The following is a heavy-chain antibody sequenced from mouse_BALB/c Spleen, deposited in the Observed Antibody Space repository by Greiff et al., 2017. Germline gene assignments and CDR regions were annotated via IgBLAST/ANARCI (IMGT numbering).Heavy chain of an antibody. Sequence: EVKLMESGAELVKPGASVKLSCTASGFNIKDTYMHWVKQRPEQGLEWIGRIDPANGNTKYDPKFQGKATITADTSSNTAYLQLSSLTSEDTAVYYCARRGGYPMDYWGQGTSVTVSS. J-gene: IGHJ4*01. CDR1: GFNIKDTY. V-gene: IGHV14-3*02. CDR3: ARRGGYPMDY. CDR2: IDPANGNT.